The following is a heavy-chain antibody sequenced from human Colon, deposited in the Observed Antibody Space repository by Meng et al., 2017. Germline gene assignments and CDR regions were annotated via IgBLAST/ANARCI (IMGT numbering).Heavy chain of an antibody. V-gene: IGHV3-30*18. CDR2: ITYDGSKT. CDR1: GFTFRNFG. CDR3: AKKMIGGWDAIDS. Sequence: QVKLVESGGGAVQPGKSLTLSCKASGFTFRNFGMHWVRQAPGRGLEWVSYITYDGSKTEYVDSVRGRFTISRDNSDSTLFLQMSRLTHDDTALYFCAKKMIGGWDAIDSWGQGTLVIVSS. J-gene: IGHJ4*02. D-gene: IGHD3-10*02.